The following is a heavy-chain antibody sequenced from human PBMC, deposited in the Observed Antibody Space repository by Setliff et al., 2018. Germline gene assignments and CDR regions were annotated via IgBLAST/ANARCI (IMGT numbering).Heavy chain of an antibody. J-gene: IGHJ5*02. D-gene: IGHD2-2*01. V-gene: IGHV5-51*01. Sequence: GESLKISCKDSASTFSNYWIVWVRQMPGKGLEWMGMIYPDDSDTKYHPSFQGQVTISADKSISTAYLQWSSLKASDTAKYYCARALYPSSFIGHNWFDPWGQGTLVTVSS. CDR1: ASTFSNYW. CDR3: ARALYPSSFIGHNWFDP. CDR2: IYPDDSDT.